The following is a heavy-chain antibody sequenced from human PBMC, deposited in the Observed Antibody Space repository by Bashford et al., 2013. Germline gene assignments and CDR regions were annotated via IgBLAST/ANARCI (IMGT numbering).Heavy chain of an antibody. J-gene: IGHJ4*02. CDR2: TIPLFGTV. D-gene: IGHD2-21*01. CDR3: TRLAISNSDDY. V-gene: IGHV1-69*13. Sequence: SVKVSCKASGGTFGSHAISWVRQAPGQGLEWMGATIPLFGTVDYAQKFQGKVTLTADPSTSTAYMELNTLRSEDTAVYFCTRLAISNSDDYWGQGTLVTVSS. CDR1: GGTFGSHA.